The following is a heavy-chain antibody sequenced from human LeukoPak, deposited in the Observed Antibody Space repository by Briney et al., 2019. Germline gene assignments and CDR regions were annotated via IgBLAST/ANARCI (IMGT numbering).Heavy chain of an antibody. J-gene: IGHJ6*02. Sequence: GESLKISCKGSGYSFTSYWIGWVRQLPGKGLEWMGIIYPGDSDTRYSPSFQGQVTISADKSISTAYLQWSSLKASDTAMYYCARQVSSPYYDILTGYQKYYYYGMDVWGQGTTVTVSS. V-gene: IGHV5-51*01. CDR1: GYSFTSYW. CDR3: ARQVSSPYYDILTGYQKYYYYGMDV. D-gene: IGHD3-9*01. CDR2: IYPGDSDT.